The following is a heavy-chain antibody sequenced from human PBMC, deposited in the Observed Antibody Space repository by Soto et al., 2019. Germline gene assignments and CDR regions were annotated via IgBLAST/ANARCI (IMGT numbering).Heavy chain of an antibody. CDR1: GGTFSTSA. Sequence: QVQLVQSGAEVKKPGSSVKVSCKASGGTFSTSAISWVRQAPGQGLEWVGGIMPVFPTPDYAQNFQGRVTITPDKPTTTTYLELTPLRADDTAVYYCARDKDRLQLGGNYYYILDVWGQGTAITVSS. CDR2: IMPVFPTP. J-gene: IGHJ6*02. CDR3: ARDKDRLQLGGNYYYILDV. V-gene: IGHV1-69*14. D-gene: IGHD1-1*01.